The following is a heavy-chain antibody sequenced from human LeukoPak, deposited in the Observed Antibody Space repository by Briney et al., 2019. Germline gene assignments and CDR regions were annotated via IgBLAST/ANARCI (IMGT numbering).Heavy chain of an antibody. Sequence: PSQTLSLTCTVSGGSISSGGYYWSWIRQHPGTGLERIGYIYYSGSTYYNPSLKSRVTISVDTSKNQFSLKLSSVTAADTAVYYCARRPRSYSSSWIDYWGQGTLVTVSS. D-gene: IGHD6-13*01. J-gene: IGHJ4*02. CDR2: IYYSGST. V-gene: IGHV4-31*03. CDR3: ARRPRSYSSSWIDY. CDR1: GGSISSGGYY.